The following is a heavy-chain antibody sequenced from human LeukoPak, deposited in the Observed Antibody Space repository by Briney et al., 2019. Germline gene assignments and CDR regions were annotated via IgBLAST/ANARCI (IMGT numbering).Heavy chain of an antibody. D-gene: IGHD6-13*01. Sequence: SVKVSCKASVGTLTSYAISCVRRAPGQGLEWMGGIIPIFSIANYAQKFHCRVTITTDESTSTAYMELSSLRSEDTAVYYCATISAAAGITEYFQHWGQGTLVTVSS. V-gene: IGHV1-69*05. J-gene: IGHJ1*01. CDR2: IIPIFSIA. CDR1: VGTLTSYA. CDR3: ATISAAAGITEYFQH.